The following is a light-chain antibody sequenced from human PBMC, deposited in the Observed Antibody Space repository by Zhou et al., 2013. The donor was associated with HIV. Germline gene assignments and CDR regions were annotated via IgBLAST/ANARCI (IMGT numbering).Light chain of an antibody. V-gene: IGKV1-27*01. CDR2: AAS. CDR1: QGISDY. J-gene: IGKJ5*01. Sequence: DIQMTQSPSSLSASVGDRVTITCRASQGISDYLAWYQQKPGKVPKLLIYAASTLQSGVPSRFSGSGSGTDFTFTISNLQPEDIATYYCQQYANAPITFGHGTRLDIK. CDR3: QQYANAPIT.